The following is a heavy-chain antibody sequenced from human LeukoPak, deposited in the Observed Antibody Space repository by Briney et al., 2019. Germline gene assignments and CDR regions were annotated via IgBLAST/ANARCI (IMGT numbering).Heavy chain of an antibody. D-gene: IGHD6-19*01. CDR3: ARGPCSGWYKCRYPNDAFDI. J-gene: IGHJ3*02. V-gene: IGHV1-18*01. CDR1: GYTFTSYG. CDR2: ISAYNGNT. Sequence: GASVKVSCKASGYTFTSYGISWVRQAPGQGLEWMGWISAYNGNTNYAQKFQGRVTITRNTSISTAYMELSSLRSEDTAVYYCARGPCSGWYKCRYPNDAFDIWGQGTMVTVSS.